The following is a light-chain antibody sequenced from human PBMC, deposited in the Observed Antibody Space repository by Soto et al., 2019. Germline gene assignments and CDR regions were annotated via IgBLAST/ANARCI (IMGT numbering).Light chain of an antibody. J-gene: IGLJ1*01. V-gene: IGLV2-11*01. CDR2: DVS. Sequence: ALTQPRSVSGSPGQSVTISCTGTSSDVGIYNYVSWYQQHPGKAPKLMIYDVSKRPSGVPDRFSGSKSGNTASLTISGLQAGDEADYYCCSYAGSYTLGVFGTGTKVTVL. CDR3: CSYAGSYTLGV. CDR1: SSDVGIYNY.